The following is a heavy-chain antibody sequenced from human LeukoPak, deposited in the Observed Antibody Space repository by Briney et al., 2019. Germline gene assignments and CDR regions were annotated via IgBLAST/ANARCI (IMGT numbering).Heavy chain of an antibody. V-gene: IGHV3-7*01. CDR3: ARDLTGTGHYYYYMDV. D-gene: IGHD1-20*01. J-gene: IGHJ6*03. CDR1: GFTFSSYW. Sequence: GGSLRLSCAASGFTFSSYWMSWVRQAPGKGLEWVANIKQDGSEKYYVDSVKGRFTIPRDNAKNSLYLQMNSLRAEDTAVYYCARDLTGTGHYYYYMDVWGKGTTVTVSS. CDR2: IKQDGSEK.